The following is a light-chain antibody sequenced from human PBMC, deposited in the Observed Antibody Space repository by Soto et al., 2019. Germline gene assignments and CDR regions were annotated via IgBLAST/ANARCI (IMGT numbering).Light chain of an antibody. CDR2: GAS. Sequence: EIVLTQSPGTLSLSPGERATLSCRASQSVSSSYLAWYQQKPGQAPRLLIYGASSRATGIPDRFSGSGSGTDFTLTISRLESEDFAVYSCHQYGRSPRTFGQATKVDIK. CDR3: HQYGRSPRT. CDR1: QSVSSSY. V-gene: IGKV3-20*01. J-gene: IGKJ1*01.